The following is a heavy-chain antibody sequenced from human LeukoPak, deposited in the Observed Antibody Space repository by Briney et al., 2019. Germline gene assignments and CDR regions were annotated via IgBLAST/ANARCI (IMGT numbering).Heavy chain of an antibody. V-gene: IGHV4-4*02. CDR2: IYDSGST. CDR3: ARVGSTSFYYYYGMDV. Sequence: SETLSLTCAVSGVAISSSNWWSWVRQPPGQGLEWIGEIYDSGSTNYNPSLKSRVSISVDKSKNQFSLKLSSVTAADTAVYYCARVGSTSFYYYYGMDVWGQGTTVTVSS. D-gene: IGHD2-2*01. J-gene: IGHJ6*02. CDR1: GVAISSSNW.